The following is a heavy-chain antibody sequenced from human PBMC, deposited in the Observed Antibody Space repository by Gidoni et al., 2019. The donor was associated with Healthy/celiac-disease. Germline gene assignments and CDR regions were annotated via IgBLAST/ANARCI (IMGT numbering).Heavy chain of an antibody. V-gene: IGHV4-34*01. CDR1: GGSFSGYY. CDR2: SNHSGST. J-gene: IGHJ2*01. Sequence: QVPLQQWGAGLLKPSETLSLTCAVYGGSFSGYYWSWIRPPPGKGLEWIGESNHSGSTNYNPSLKSRVTISVDTSKNQFSLKLSSVTAADTAVYYCALGLDYWYFDLWGRGTLVTVSS. CDR3: ALGLDYWYFDL.